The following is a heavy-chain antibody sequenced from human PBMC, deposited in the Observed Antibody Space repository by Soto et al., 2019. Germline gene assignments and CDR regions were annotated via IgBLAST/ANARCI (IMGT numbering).Heavy chain of an antibody. CDR2: IYYSGST. J-gene: IGHJ5*02. CDR3: ARLYRWWFWFDP. V-gene: IGHV4-39*01. CDR1: GGSISSSSYY. D-gene: IGHD2-15*01. Sequence: QLQLQESGPGLVKPSETLSLTCTVSGGSISSSSYYWGWIRQPPGKGLEWIGSIYYSGSTYYNPSLKSRVTISVDTSKNQFSLKLSSVTAADTAVYYCARLYRWWFWFDPWGQGTLVTVSS.